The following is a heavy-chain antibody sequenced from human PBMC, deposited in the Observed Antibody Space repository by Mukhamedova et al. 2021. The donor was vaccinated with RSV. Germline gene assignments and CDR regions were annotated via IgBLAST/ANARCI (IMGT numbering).Heavy chain of an antibody. J-gene: IGHJ4*02. CDR3: AAVKAGTPSSPFLDY. D-gene: IGHD1-1*01. Sequence: APVEGRFTISRDDSKTTLFLQMSSLRTEDTAVYYCAAVKAGTPSSPFLDYWGQGTLVTVSS. V-gene: IGHV3-15*01.